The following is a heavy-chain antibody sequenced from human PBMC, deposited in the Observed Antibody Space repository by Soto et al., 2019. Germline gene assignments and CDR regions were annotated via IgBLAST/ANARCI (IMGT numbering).Heavy chain of an antibody. CDR3: ARDSGDYDFWSGSRPYGMDV. CDR1: GGSVSIGGYY. Sequence: SETLSLTCTVSGGSVSIGGYYWSWIRQHPGKGLEWIGYIYYSGSTYYNPSLKSRVTISVDTSKNQFSLKLSSVTAADTAVYYCARDSGDYDFWSGSRPYGMDVWGQGTTVTVSS. CDR2: IYYSGST. V-gene: IGHV4-31*03. J-gene: IGHJ6*02. D-gene: IGHD3-3*01.